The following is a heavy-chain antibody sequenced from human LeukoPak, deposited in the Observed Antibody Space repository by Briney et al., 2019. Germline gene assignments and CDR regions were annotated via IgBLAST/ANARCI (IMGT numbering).Heavy chain of an antibody. CDR2: VNSGGSST. CDR3: TRDLSCSGSGSPDY. V-gene: IGHV3-74*01. CDR1: GFTFSSYW. D-gene: IGHD3-10*01. J-gene: IGHJ4*02. Sequence: PGGSLTLSCAASGFTFSSYWMHWVRQAPGKGLVWVSRVNSGGSSTSYADSMKGRFTISRDNAKNTLYLQMNSLRAEDTAVYYCTRDLSCSGSGSPDYWGQGTLVTVSS.